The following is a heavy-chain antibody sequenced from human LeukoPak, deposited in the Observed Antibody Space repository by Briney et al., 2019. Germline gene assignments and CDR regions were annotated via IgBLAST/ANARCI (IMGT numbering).Heavy chain of an antibody. CDR3: ARGPGRLGYCSGGSCQGYWFDP. CDR1: GGSISSGSYY. J-gene: IGHJ5*02. V-gene: IGHV4-61*02. D-gene: IGHD2-15*01. Sequence: SETLSLTCTVSGGSISSGSYYWSWIRQPAGKGLEWIGRIYTSGGTNYNPSLKSRVTISVDTSKNQFSLKLSSVTAADTAVYYCARGPGRLGYCSGGSCQGYWFDPWGQGTLVTVSS. CDR2: IYTSGGT.